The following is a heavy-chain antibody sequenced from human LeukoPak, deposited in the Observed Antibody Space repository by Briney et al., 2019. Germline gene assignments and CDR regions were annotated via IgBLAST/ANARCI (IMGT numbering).Heavy chain of an antibody. D-gene: IGHD1-26*01. J-gene: IGHJ6*02. CDR2: ISWNSGSI. CDR3: AKDVGHGSLGGHNYYYYYGMDV. CDR1: GFTFDDYA. Sequence: GGSLRPSCAASGFTFDDYAMHWVRQAPGKGLEWVSGISWNSGSIGYADSVKGRFTISRDNAKNSLYLQMNSLRAEDTALYYCAKDVGHGSLGGHNYYYYYGMDVWGQGTTVTVSS. V-gene: IGHV3-9*01.